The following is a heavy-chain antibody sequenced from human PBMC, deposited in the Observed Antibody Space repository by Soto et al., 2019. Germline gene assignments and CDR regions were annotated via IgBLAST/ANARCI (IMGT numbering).Heavy chain of an antibody. CDR3: ARESSIFGVVPVAFDI. CDR2: TYYRSKWYN. V-gene: IGHV6-1*01. CDR1: GDSVSSNSAA. Sequence: SQTFSLTCAISGDSVSSNSAAWNWIRQSPSRGLEWLGRTYYRSKWYNDYAVSVKSRITINPDTSKNQFSLQLNSVTPEDTAVYYCARESSIFGVVPVAFDIWGQGTMVTVSS. J-gene: IGHJ3*02. D-gene: IGHD3-3*01.